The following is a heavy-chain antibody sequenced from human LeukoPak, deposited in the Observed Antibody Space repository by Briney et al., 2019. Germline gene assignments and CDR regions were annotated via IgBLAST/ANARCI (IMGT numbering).Heavy chain of an antibody. Sequence: GRSLRLSCAASGFTFDDYAMHWVRQAPGKGLEWVSGISWNSGSIGYADSVKGRFTISRDNAKNSLFLQMNSPRAEDMALYYCARGMATGGRLDYWGQGTLVTVSS. J-gene: IGHJ4*02. CDR3: ARGMATGGRLDY. CDR1: GFTFDDYA. D-gene: IGHD5-24*01. V-gene: IGHV3-9*03. CDR2: ISWNSGSI.